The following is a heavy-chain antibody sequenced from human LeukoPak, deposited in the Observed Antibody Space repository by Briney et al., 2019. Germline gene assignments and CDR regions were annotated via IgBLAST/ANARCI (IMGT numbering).Heavy chain of an antibody. CDR2: TYYRSRWYN. D-gene: IGHD4-17*01. CDR3: ARGSKSYGDYIRSRIHYFDY. CDR1: GDFVTSNSAA. J-gene: IGHJ4*02. V-gene: IGHV6-1*01. Sequence: SQTLSLTCAISGDFVTSNSAAWNWIRQSPSRGLEWLARTYYRSRWYNDYGVSVKSRITINPDTSKNQFSLQLNSVTPEDTAVYYCARGSKSYGDYIRSRIHYFDYWGQGTLVTVSS.